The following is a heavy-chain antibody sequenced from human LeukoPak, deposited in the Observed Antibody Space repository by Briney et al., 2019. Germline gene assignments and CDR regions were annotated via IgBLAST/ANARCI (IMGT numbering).Heavy chain of an antibody. CDR3: ARVGGYCSGGSCLTLYGMDV. J-gene: IGHJ6*02. D-gene: IGHD2-15*01. CDR1: GGSISSYY. Sequence: PSETLSLTCTVSGGSISSYYWSWIRQPAGKGLEWIGRIYTSGSTNYNPSLKSRVTISVDTSKNQFSLKLSSVTAADTAVYYCARVGGYCSGGSCLTLYGMDVWGQGTTVTVSS. V-gene: IGHV4-4*07. CDR2: IYTSGST.